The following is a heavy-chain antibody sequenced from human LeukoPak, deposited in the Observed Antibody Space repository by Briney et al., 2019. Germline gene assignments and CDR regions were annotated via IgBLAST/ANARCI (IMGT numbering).Heavy chain of an antibody. CDR1: GGSFSGYY. CDR3: ARSLYYDFWNGYSY. CDR2: INHSGST. V-gene: IGHV4-34*01. D-gene: IGHD3-3*01. J-gene: IGHJ4*02. Sequence: PSETLSLTRAVYGGSFSGYYWSWIRQPPGKGLEWIGEINHSGSTNYNPSLKSRVAISVDTSKNQFSLKLSSVTAADTAVYYCARSLYYDFWNGYSYWGQGTLVTVSS.